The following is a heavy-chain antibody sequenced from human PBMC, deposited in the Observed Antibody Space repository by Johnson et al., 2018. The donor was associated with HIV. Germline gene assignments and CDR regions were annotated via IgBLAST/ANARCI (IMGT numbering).Heavy chain of an antibody. V-gene: IGHV3-7*02. D-gene: IGHD6-13*01. J-gene: IGHJ3*02. Sequence: VQLVESGGGLVQPGGSLRLSCEASGFIFSSYWMNWVRQAPGKGLEWVANMNQDGSNKYYADSVRGRFTISRDNSKNTLYLQMNSLMAEDTAVYYCAKCIWGSSLIDAFDIWGQGTMVTVSS. CDR3: AKCIWGSSLIDAFDI. CDR1: GFIFSSYW. CDR2: MNQDGSNK.